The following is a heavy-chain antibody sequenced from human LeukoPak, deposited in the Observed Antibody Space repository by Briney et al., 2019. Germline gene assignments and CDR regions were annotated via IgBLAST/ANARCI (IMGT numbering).Heavy chain of an antibody. CDR2: IIPIFGTA. Sequence: GASVKVSCKASGYTFTGYYLHWVRQAPGQGLEWMGGIIPIFGTANYAQKFQGRVTITADESTSTAYMELSSLRSEDTAVYYCASRTDSSGRDYFQHWGQGTLVTVSS. CDR1: GYTFTGYY. D-gene: IGHD6-19*01. V-gene: IGHV1-69*13. J-gene: IGHJ1*01. CDR3: ASRTDSSGRDYFQH.